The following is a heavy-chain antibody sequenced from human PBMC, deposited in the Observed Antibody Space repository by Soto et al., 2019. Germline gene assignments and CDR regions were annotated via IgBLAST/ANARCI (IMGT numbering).Heavy chain of an antibody. Sequence: PGESLKISCKGSGYSFTSYWIGWVRQMPGKGLEWMGIIYPGDSDTRYSPSFRGQVTISADKSISTAYLQWSSLKASDTAMYYCAKTFSSSYYYYYGMDVWGQGTTVTVSS. J-gene: IGHJ6*02. CDR3: AKTFSSSYYYYYGMDV. D-gene: IGHD6-6*01. CDR1: GYSFTSYW. CDR2: IYPGDSDT. V-gene: IGHV5-51*01.